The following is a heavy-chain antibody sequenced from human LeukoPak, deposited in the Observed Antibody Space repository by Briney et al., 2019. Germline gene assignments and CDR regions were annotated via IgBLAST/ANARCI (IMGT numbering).Heavy chain of an antibody. Sequence: PSETLSLTCTVSGGSISSYYWSWIRQPPGKGLEWIGEINHSGSTNYNPSLKSRVTISVDTSKNQFSLKLSSVTAADTAVYYCASPGAGGNSAGLDYWGQGTLVTVSS. J-gene: IGHJ4*02. D-gene: IGHD4-23*01. CDR2: INHSGST. CDR1: GGSISSYY. V-gene: IGHV4-34*01. CDR3: ASPGAGGNSAGLDY.